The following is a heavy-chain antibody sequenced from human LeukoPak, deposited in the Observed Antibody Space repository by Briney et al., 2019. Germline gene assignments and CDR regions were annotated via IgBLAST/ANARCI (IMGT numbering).Heavy chain of an antibody. D-gene: IGHD1-1*01. CDR2: IYYSGST. CDR1: GGSISSGGYY. J-gene: IGHJ4*02. CDR3: AGAVSTNAIDY. V-gene: IGHV4-31*03. Sequence: PSETLSLTCTVSGGSISSGGYYWSWIRQHPGKGLEWIGYIYYSGSTYYNPSLKSRLTMSVDTSKNQFSLKLSSVTAADTAVYFCAGAVSTNAIDYWGQGTLVTVSS.